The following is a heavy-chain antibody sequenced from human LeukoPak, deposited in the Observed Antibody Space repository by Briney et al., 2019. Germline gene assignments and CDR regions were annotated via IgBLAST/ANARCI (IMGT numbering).Heavy chain of an antibody. V-gene: IGHV4-39*07. Sequence: SETLSLTCTVSGGSISSSSHYWAWIRQPPGKGLEWIGSIYYSGSTYYNPSLKSRVTISVDTSKNQFSLKLSSVTAADTAVYYCARGIVVVAATGRIDYWGQGTLVTVSS. CDR2: IYYSGST. D-gene: IGHD2-15*01. CDR3: ARGIVVVAATGRIDY. J-gene: IGHJ4*02. CDR1: GGSISSSSHY.